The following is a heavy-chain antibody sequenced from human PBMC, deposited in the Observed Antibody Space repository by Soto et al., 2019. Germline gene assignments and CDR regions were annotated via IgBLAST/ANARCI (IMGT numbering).Heavy chain of an antibody. CDR2: INPSGGST. J-gene: IGHJ3*02. V-gene: IGHV1-46*03. D-gene: IGHD3-3*01. Sequence: ASVKVSCKASGYTFTSYYMHWVRQAPGQGLEWMGIINPSGGSTSYAQKFQGRVTMTRDTSTSTVYMELSSLRSEDTAVYYCARVPRTIFGVDDAFDIWGQGTMVTVSS. CDR1: GYTFTSYY. CDR3: ARVPRTIFGVDDAFDI.